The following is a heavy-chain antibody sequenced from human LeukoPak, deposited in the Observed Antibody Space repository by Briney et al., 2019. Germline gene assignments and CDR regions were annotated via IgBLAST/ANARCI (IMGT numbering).Heavy chain of an antibody. CDR3: ARILVVVPAARGYSFDY. Sequence: ASVKVSCKASGGTFSSYTISWVRQAPGQGLEWMGRIIPILGIANYAQKFQGRVTITADKSTSTAYMELSSLRSEDTAVYYCARILVVVPAARGYSFDYWGQGTLVTVSS. J-gene: IGHJ4*02. CDR2: IIPILGIA. CDR1: GGTFSSYT. V-gene: IGHV1-69*02. D-gene: IGHD2-2*01.